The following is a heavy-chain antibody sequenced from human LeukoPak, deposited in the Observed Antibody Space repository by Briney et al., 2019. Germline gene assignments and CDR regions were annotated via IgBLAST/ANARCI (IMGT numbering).Heavy chain of an antibody. D-gene: IGHD6-19*01. Sequence: GGSLRLSCAASGFTFSSYAMSWVRQAPGKGLEWVSAISGSGGSTYYADSVKGRFTISRDNSKNTLYLQMNSLRAEDRAVYSCAKGGYSSGWYRDYFDYWGQGTLVTVSS. CDR2: ISGSGGST. CDR3: AKGGYSSGWYRDYFDY. V-gene: IGHV3-23*01. CDR1: GFTFSSYA. J-gene: IGHJ4*02.